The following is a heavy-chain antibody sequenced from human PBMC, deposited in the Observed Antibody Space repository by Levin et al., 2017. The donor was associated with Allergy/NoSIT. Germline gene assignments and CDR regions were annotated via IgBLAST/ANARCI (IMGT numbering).Heavy chain of an antibody. CDR3: ARDNIGLPDAFDI. V-gene: IGHV3-9*01. J-gene: IGHJ3*02. CDR1: GFTFDDYA. Sequence: GGSLRLSCAASGFTFDDYAMHWVRQAPGKGLEWVSGISWNSGSIGYADSVKGRFTISRDNAKNSLYLQMNSLRTDDTALYYCARDNIGLPDAFDIWGQGTMVIVSS. D-gene: IGHD3-10*01. CDR2: ISWNSGSI.